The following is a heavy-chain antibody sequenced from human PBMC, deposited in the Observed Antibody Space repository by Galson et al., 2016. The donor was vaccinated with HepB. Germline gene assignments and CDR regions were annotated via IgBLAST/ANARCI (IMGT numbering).Heavy chain of an antibody. Sequence: SLRLSCAASGFSFSNSGMSWARQAPGRGLEWVSGITRSGDATNYADFVKGRFTIPSENSKQPPYLYMKNLPARDTALFFFGKTGAFEVWGRGTRAPCATPYADFVKGRFTISRDNSKNTLYLYMNNLTAGDTAIYYCGKHGGFDYWGQGALVTVSS. CDR3: GKTGAFEVWGRGTRAPCATPYADFVKGRFTISRDNSKNTLYLYMNNLTAGDTAIYYCGKHGGFDY. CDR1: GFSFSNSG. CDR2: ITRSGDAT. J-gene: IGHJ4*02. D-gene: IGHD3-16*01. V-gene: IGHV3-23*01.